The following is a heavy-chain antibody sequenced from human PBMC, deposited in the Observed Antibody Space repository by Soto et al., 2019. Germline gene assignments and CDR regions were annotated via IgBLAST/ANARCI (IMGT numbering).Heavy chain of an antibody. J-gene: IGHJ6*02. D-gene: IGHD1-26*01. Sequence: QVQLVQSGAEVKKPGASVKVSCKASGYTFTSYYMHWVRQAPGQGLEWMGIINPSGGSTSYAQKFQGIVTMTRDTSTSTVYMELSSLRSEDTAVYYCARDVALRGATGHIMDFWGQGTTVTVSS. V-gene: IGHV1-46*01. CDR2: INPSGGST. CDR3: ARDVALRGATGHIMDF. CDR1: GYTFTSYY.